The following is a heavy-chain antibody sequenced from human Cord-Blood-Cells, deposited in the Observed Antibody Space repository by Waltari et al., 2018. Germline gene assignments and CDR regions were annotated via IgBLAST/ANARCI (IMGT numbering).Heavy chain of an antibody. CDR3: ARERKKSGSYDAFDI. V-gene: IGHV4-38-2*02. Sequence: QVQLQESGPGLVKPSETLSLTCAVSGYSISSSSPWGWIRQPPGKGLAWTGSIYHSGSTYYNPSLKSRVTISVDTSKNQFSLKLSSVTAADTAVYYCARERKKSGSYDAFDIWGQGTMVTVSS. CDR2: IYHSGST. D-gene: IGHD1-26*01. J-gene: IGHJ3*02. CDR1: GYSISSSSP.